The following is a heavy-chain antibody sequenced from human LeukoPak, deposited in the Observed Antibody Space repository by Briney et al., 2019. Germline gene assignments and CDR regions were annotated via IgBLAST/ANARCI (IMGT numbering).Heavy chain of an antibody. CDR2: INHSGST. D-gene: IGHD3-16*02. CDR3: ARGQDYDYVWGSYRWYFDL. J-gene: IGHJ2*01. Sequence: PSETLSLTCAVYGGSFGGYYWSWIRQPPGKGLEWIGEINHSGSTNYNPSLKSRVTISVDTSKNQFSPKLSSVTAADTAVYYCARGQDYDYVWGSYRWYFDLWGRGTPVTVSS. CDR1: GGSFGGYY. V-gene: IGHV4-34*01.